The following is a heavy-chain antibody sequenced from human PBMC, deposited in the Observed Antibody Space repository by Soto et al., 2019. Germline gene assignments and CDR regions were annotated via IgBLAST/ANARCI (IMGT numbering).Heavy chain of an antibody. Sequence: QVQLVESGGGVVQPGRSLRLSCAASGFTFSSYGMHWVRQAPGKGLEWVAVISYDGSNKYYADSVKGRFTISRDNSKNTLYLQMNSLRAEDTAVYYCAKATTLGDDFWSGYYGDAFDIWGQGTMVTVSS. CDR3: AKATTLGDDFWSGYYGDAFDI. CDR2: ISYDGSNK. V-gene: IGHV3-30*18. CDR1: GFTFSSYG. D-gene: IGHD3-3*01. J-gene: IGHJ3*02.